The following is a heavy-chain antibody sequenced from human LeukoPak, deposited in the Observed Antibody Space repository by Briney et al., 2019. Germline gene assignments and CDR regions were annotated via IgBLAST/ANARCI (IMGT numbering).Heavy chain of an antibody. CDR1: GGSFSGYY. CDR2: INHSGST. Sequence: KSSETLSLTCAVYGGSFSGYYWSWIRQPPGKGLEWIGEINHSGSTNYNPSLKSRVTISVDTSKNQFSLKLSSVTAADTAAYYCARTHPETGTTVFDYWGQGTLVTVSS. V-gene: IGHV4-34*01. J-gene: IGHJ4*02. D-gene: IGHD1-7*01. CDR3: ARTHPETGTTVFDY.